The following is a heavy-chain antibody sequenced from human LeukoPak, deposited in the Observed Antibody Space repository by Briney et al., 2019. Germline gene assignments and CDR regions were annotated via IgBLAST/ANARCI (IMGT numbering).Heavy chain of an antibody. CDR3: ARDYPGDIVVVVAATGDAFDI. J-gene: IGHJ3*02. CDR1: GFTFTTYW. CDR2: ISSSSSYI. D-gene: IGHD2-15*01. Sequence: GGSLRLSCAASGFTFTTYWMSWVRQAPGKGLEWVSSISSSSSYIYYADSVKGRFTISRDNAKNSLYLQMNSLRAEDTAVYYCARDYPGDIVVVVAATGDAFDIWGQGTMVTVSS. V-gene: IGHV3-21*01.